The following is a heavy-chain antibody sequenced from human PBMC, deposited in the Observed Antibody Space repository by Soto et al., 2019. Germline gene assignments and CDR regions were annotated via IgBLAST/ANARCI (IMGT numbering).Heavy chain of an antibody. Sequence: GGSLRLSCAASGFTVSSYAMSWVRQAPGKGLEWVSVIYSGGSTYYADSVKGRFTISRDNSKNTLYLQMNSLRAEDTAVYYCARDQPLDYYDSSGYYPLPDWGQGTLVTVSS. D-gene: IGHD3-22*01. V-gene: IGHV3-66*01. CDR3: ARDQPLDYYDSSGYYPLPD. J-gene: IGHJ4*02. CDR2: IYSGGST. CDR1: GFTVSSYA.